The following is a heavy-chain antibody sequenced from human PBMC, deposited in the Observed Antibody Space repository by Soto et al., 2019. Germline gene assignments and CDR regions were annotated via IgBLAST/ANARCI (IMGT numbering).Heavy chain of an antibody. Sequence: QLQLQESGPGLVNPSETLSLTCTVSGGSISTPSYDWGWIRQPPGKGLEWIGKIFYTGSTNYSPSLTSRVTISVDTSKDKFSLILTSVTAADTALYYCARRGTVDTALQVWGQGILVTVSS. D-gene: IGHD5-18*01. J-gene: IGHJ4*02. CDR1: GGSISTPSYD. V-gene: IGHV4-39*01. CDR3: ARRGTVDTALQV. CDR2: IFYTGST.